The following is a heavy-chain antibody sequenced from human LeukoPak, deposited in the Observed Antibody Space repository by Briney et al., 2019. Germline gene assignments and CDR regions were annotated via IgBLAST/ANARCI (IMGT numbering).Heavy chain of an antibody. J-gene: IGHJ4*02. CDR2: ISGSGGST. Sequence: GGSLRLSCAASGFTFSSYAMSWVRQAPGKGLEWVSAISGSGGSTYYADSVKGRFTISRDTSMNTLYLQMNSLRAEDTAVYYCTKLVRSSWIDYWGQGTLVTVSS. D-gene: IGHD6-13*01. CDR3: TKLVRSSWIDY. CDR1: GFTFSSYA. V-gene: IGHV3-23*01.